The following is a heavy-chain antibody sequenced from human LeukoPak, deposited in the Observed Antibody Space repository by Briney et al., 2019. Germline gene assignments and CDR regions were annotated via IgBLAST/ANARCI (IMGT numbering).Heavy chain of an antibody. CDR1: GYSFTSHW. Sequence: GESLKISCKGSGYSFTSHWIGWVRQMPGKGLEWMGIIYPGDSDSKYSPSFQGQVTISADKSIRTAYLHWSSLKASDTAMYYCARRGYGGYDEADSWGQGTLVTVSS. CDR2: IYPGDSDS. J-gene: IGHJ4*02. D-gene: IGHD5-12*01. CDR3: ARRGYGGYDEADS. V-gene: IGHV5-51*01.